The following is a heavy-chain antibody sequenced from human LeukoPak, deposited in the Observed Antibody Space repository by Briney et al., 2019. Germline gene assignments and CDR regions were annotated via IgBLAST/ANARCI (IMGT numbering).Heavy chain of an antibody. Sequence: GGSLRLSCEASGFIFRSSWMTWVRQAPGSGLEWVANIRQDGDEKYYADSVRGRFTVSRDNAKNSVYLQMNSLRPEDTAVYYCARDDSPQDSDSYFDAFDIWGQGTMVTVSS. CDR3: ARDDSPQDSDSYFDAFDI. CDR2: IRQDGDEK. D-gene: IGHD3-10*01. V-gene: IGHV3-7*01. J-gene: IGHJ3*02. CDR1: GFIFRSSW.